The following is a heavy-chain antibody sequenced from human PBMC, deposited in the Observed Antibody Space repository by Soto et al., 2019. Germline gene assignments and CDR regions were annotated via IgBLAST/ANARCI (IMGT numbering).Heavy chain of an antibody. J-gene: IGHJ6*02. V-gene: IGHV4-30-4*01. CDR2: IGYSGGT. CDR1: YL. D-gene: IGHD3-10*01. CDR3: ARRDGYYGSGSYRGMDV. Sequence: YLGSCLRQPPGKGLEWIGYIGYSGGTSYNPSLKSRLTISIDTSKSQFSLKLSSVTAADTAVYFCARRDGYYGSGSYRGMDVWGQGTTVNVSS.